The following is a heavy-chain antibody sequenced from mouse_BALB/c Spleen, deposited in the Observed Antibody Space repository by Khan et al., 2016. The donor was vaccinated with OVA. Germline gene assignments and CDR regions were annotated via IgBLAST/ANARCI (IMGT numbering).Heavy chain of an antibody. CDR3: ASGYFGNYEFAY. V-gene: IGHV1S132*01. CDR1: GYTFTSYW. D-gene: IGHD2-1*01. Sequence: QVQLQQPGAELVKPGASVKLSCKTSGYTFTSYWIQWVKQRPGQGLGWIGQIFPGTGTTYYNENFKGKATLTVDTSSNTAYMQFSSLTSEDSAVYVCASGYFGNYEFAYWGQGTLVTVSP. CDR2: IFPGTGTT. J-gene: IGHJ3*01.